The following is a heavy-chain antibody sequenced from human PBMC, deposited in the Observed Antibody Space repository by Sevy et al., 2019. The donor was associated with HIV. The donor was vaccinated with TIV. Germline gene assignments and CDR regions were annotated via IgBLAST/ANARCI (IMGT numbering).Heavy chain of an antibody. J-gene: IGHJ4*02. CDR2: LSFGCGQI. D-gene: IGHD2-8*01. CDR3: AREGCTRPHDF. Sequence: GGSLRLSCVASGFTFNKYSMSWFRQAPGKGLERVSTLSFGCGQINYADSVKGRFTISRDDSKNTLYLQMNSLRAEDTAVYYCAREGCTRPHDFWGQGTLVTVSS. CDR1: GFTFNKYS. V-gene: IGHV3-23*01.